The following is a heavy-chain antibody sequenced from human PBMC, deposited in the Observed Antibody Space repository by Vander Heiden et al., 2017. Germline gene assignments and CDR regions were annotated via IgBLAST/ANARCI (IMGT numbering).Heavy chain of an antibody. V-gene: IGHV3-21*01. Sequence: EVQLVESGGGLVKPGGSLRLSCAASGFTFSSYSMNWVRQAPVKGLEWVSSISSSSSYIYYADSVKGRFTISRDNAKNSLYLQMNSLRAEDTAVYYCAPYGDPNFDYWGQGTLVTVSS. J-gene: IGHJ4*02. CDR2: ISSSSSYI. CDR3: APYGDPNFDY. CDR1: GFTFSSYS. D-gene: IGHD4-17*01.